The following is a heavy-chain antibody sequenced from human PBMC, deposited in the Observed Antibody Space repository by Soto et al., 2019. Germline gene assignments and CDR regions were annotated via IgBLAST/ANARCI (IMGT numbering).Heavy chain of an antibody. CDR1: GFTFSTYG. J-gene: IGHJ4*02. CDR2: IWFDGSNK. V-gene: IGHV3-33*01. D-gene: IGHD3-16*01. Sequence: GGSLRLSCAASGFTFSTYGMHWVRQAPGKGLEWVAVIWFDGSNKYYADSVKGRFTISRDNSKNTLYLQMNSLSAEDTAVYYCAFGNLSYYFDYWGQGTPVTVSS. CDR3: AFGNLSYYFDY.